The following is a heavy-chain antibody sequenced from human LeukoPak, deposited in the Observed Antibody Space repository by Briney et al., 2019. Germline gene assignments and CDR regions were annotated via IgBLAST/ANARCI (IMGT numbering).Heavy chain of an antibody. J-gene: IGHJ3*02. V-gene: IGHV5-10-1*01. CDR2: IDPSDSYT. CDR3: ARHDIVVVPAAIDAFDI. D-gene: IGHD2-2*01. CDR1: GYSFTSYW. Sequence: GESLKISCKGSGYSFTSYWISWVRQMPGKGLEWMGRIDPSDSYTNYSPSFQGHVTISADKSISTAYLQWSGLKASDTAMYYCARHDIVVVPAAIDAFDIWGQGTMVTVSS.